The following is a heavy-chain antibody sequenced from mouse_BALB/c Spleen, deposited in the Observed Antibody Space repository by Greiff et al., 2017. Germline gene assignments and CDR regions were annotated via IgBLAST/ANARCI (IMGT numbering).Heavy chain of an antibody. CDR3: AREKVRRYFDV. D-gene: IGHD2-14*01. V-gene: IGHV5-6-3*01. CDR2: INSNGGST. Sequence: EVHLVESGGGLVQPGGSLKLSCAASGFTFSSYGMSWVRQTPDKRLELVATINSNGGSTYYPDSVKGRFTISRDNAKNTLYLQMSSLKSEDTAMYYCAREKVRRYFDVWGAGTTVTVSS. CDR1: GFTFSSYG. J-gene: IGHJ1*01.